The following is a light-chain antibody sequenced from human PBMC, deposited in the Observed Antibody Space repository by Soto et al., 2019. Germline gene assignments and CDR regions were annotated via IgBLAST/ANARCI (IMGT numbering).Light chain of an antibody. V-gene: IGKV3-20*01. J-gene: IGKJ1*01. Sequence: ETVLTQSPGTLSLSPGERATLSCRASQSFSSTYLAWYQQRPGQAPRLLIYGASNRAAGIPDRFSGSASGTEFTLTVSRLEPEDFAVYYCQQYGGSPRTFGQGTKVDNK. CDR2: GAS. CDR1: QSFSSTY. CDR3: QQYGGSPRT.